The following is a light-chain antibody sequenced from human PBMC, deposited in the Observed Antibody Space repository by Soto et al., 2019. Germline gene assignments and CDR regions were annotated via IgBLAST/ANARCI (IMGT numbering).Light chain of an antibody. V-gene: IGKV1D-13*01. CDR1: QDISTA. Sequence: AIQLTQSPSSLSASVGDRVTITCRASQDISTALAWYQQKPGKHPKVLIYGDPTLENGVPSRFIGSGSGTDFTLTISSLLPEDFATYYCHQFNNPITFGQGTRLEI. CDR3: HQFNNPIT. CDR2: GDP. J-gene: IGKJ5*01.